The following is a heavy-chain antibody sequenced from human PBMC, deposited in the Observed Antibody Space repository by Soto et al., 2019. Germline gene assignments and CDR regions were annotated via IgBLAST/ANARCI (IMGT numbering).Heavy chain of an antibody. V-gene: IGHV1-18*01. D-gene: IGHD3-22*01. CDR2: ISAYNGNT. CDR1: GYTFSSDA. Sequence: QVQLVQSGAEVKKPGASVKVSCKASGYTFSSDAISWVRQAPGQGLEWMGWISAYNGNTNYAQKLQDRVTMTTDTSTGTAYMELRSLRSDDTAVYYCASDKYYDSSGAFDPWGQGTLVTVSS. CDR3: ASDKYYDSSGAFDP. J-gene: IGHJ5*02.